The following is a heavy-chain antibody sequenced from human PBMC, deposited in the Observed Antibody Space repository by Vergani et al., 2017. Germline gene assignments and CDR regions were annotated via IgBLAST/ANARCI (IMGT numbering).Heavy chain of an antibody. V-gene: IGHV4-61*02. CDR1: GGSISSGSYY. D-gene: IGHD2-2*02. CDR3: ARKRYCSSTSCYTGAFDI. Sequence: QVQLQESGPGLVKPSQTLSLTCTVSGGSISSGSYYWSWIRQPAGKGLEWIGRIYTSGSTNYNPSLKSRVTISVDTSKNQFSLKLSSVTAADTAVYYCARKRYCSSTSCYTGAFDIWGQGTMVTVSS. J-gene: IGHJ3*02. CDR2: IYTSGST.